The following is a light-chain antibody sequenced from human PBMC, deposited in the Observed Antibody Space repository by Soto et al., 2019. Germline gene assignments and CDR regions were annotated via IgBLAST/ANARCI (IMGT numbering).Light chain of an antibody. V-gene: IGLV2-14*03. Sequence: QSVLTQPASVSGSPGQSITISCTGTSSDAGGYNYVSWYQQHPGKAPKLMIYDVSNRPSGVPNRFSGSKSGNTASLTISGLQAEDEADYYCSSYTSSSRYVFGTGTKLTVL. J-gene: IGLJ1*01. CDR2: DVS. CDR3: SSYTSSSRYV. CDR1: SSDAGGYNY.